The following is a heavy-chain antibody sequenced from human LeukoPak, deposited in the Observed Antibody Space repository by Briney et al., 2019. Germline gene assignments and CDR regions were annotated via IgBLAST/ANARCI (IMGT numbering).Heavy chain of an antibody. J-gene: IGHJ6*02. CDR2: TYYRSKWYN. D-gene: IGHD5-12*01. Sequence: SQTLSLTCAISGDSVSSNSAAWNWIRQSPSRGLEWLGRTYYRSKWYNDYAVSVKSRITINTDTSKNQFSLQLNSVTPEDTAVYYCARDIVATIGWGYYYYYGMDVWGQGTTVTVSS. V-gene: IGHV6-1*01. CDR3: ARDIVATIGWGYYYYYGMDV. CDR1: GDSVSSNSAA.